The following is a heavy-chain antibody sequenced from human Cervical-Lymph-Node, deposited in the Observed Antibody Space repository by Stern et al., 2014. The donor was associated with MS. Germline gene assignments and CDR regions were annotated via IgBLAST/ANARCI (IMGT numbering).Heavy chain of an antibody. V-gene: IGHV4-61*02. CDR2: XXXAGST. CDR3: ARVLWGSYRYWEYSGMDV. J-gene: IGHJ6*02. D-gene: IGHD3-16*02. Sequence: QVQLQESGPGLVXPSXXLSLTCTVSGGSISSGTXXXXXIRQPAGXGXXXXXXXXXAGSTNYTPSRNTRAPISLAMSKNMFSLKLSSVPAADTAVYYCARVLWGSYRYWEYSGMDVWGQGTTVTVSS. CDR1: GGSISSGTXX.